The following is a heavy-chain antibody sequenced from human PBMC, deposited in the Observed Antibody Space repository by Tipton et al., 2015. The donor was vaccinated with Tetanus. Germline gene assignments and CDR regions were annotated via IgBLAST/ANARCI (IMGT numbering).Heavy chain of an antibody. CDR2: ISGSASST. J-gene: IGHJ4*02. D-gene: IGHD1-14*01. CDR1: GFTFNSHW. Sequence: SLRLSCAASGFTFNSHWMNWVRQAPGKGLEWVSTISGSASSTYYADSVKGRFTISRDNSKNTLFLQMHSPRAEDTAVYYCARAPYRNQNQVWYFDYWGQGTLVTVSS. V-gene: IGHV3-23*01. CDR3: ARAPYRNQNQVWYFDY.